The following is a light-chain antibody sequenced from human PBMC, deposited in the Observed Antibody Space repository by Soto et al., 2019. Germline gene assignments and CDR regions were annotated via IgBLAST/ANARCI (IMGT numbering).Light chain of an antibody. V-gene: IGLV3-21*01. CDR2: FDS. CDR3: QVWESSSDHVV. J-gene: IGLJ2*01. CDR1: NIGSKS. Sequence: SYELTQPPSVSVAPGKTARITCGGNNIGSKSVHWYQQKPGQTPILVIYFDSDRPSGIPERFSGSNSGNTATLTISRVEAGDEADYYCQVWESSSDHVVFGGRTKVTVL.